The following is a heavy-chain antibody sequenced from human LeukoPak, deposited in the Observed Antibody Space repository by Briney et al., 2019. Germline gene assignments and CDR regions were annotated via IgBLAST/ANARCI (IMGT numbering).Heavy chain of an antibody. D-gene: IGHD6-13*01. CDR1: GGSISSGSYY. V-gene: IGHV4-61*02. J-gene: IGHJ2*01. CDR3: ARVTSDYSSSWSFKPIHWYFDL. Sequence: SETLSLTCTVSGGSISSGSYYWSWIRQPAGKGLEWIGRIYTSGSTNYNPSLKSRVTISVDTSKNQSSLKLSSVTAADTAVYYCARVTSDYSSSWSFKPIHWYFDLWGRGTLVSVSS. CDR2: IYTSGST.